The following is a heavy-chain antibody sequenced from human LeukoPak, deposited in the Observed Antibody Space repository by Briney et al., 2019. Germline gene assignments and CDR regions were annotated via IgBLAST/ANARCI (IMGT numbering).Heavy chain of an antibody. Sequence: GGSLRLSCAASGFTFTNAWMCWVRQAPGKGLEWVGRIRSKTDGGTTDYAAPVKGRFTISRDDSKNTLYLQMNSLKTEDTAVYYCTTEDYDYVWGSYRHDYWGQGTLVTVSS. D-gene: IGHD3-16*02. J-gene: IGHJ4*02. CDR3: TTEDYDYVWGSYRHDY. CDR2: IRSKTDGGTT. CDR1: GFTFTNAW. V-gene: IGHV3-15*01.